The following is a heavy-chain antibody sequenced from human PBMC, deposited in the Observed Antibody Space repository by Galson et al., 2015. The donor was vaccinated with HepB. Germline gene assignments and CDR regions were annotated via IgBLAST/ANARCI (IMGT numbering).Heavy chain of an antibody. V-gene: IGHV3-30*18. CDR3: AKGGDWGNYFES. CDR1: GFPFSSYD. CDR2: ISSNGYNK. J-gene: IGHJ4*02. D-gene: IGHD2-21*01. Sequence: SLRLSCAASGFPFSSYDMHWVRQAPGKGLEWVALISSNGYNKNDVASVTGRFAISRDNSNNTLYLRMNSLTTEDTAVYYCAKGGDWGNYFESWGQGTQVIVS.